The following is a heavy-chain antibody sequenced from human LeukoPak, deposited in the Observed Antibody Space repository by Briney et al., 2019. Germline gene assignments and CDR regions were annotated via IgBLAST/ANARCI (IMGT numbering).Heavy chain of an antibody. D-gene: IGHD1-26*01. Sequence: SETLSLTCTVSGGSISSYYWSWIRQPAGKGLEWIGRIYTSGSTNYSPSLKSRVTMSVDTSKNQFSLKLSSVTAADTAVYYCAIVGATPKGIAFDIWGQGTMVTVSS. J-gene: IGHJ3*02. CDR2: IYTSGST. CDR3: AIVGATPKGIAFDI. V-gene: IGHV4-4*07. CDR1: GGSISSYY.